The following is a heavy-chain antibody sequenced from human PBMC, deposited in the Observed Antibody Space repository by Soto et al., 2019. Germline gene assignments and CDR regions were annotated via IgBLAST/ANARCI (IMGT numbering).Heavy chain of an antibody. CDR1: GGSISSYY. D-gene: IGHD3-22*01. Sequence: SETLSLTCTVSGGSISSYYWSWIRQPPGKGLEWIGYIYYSGSTNYNPSLKSRVTISVDTSKNQFSLKLSSVTAADTAVYYCAREDSSGYYFFDYWGQGTLVTVSS. V-gene: IGHV4-59*01. CDR3: AREDSSGYYFFDY. CDR2: IYYSGST. J-gene: IGHJ4*02.